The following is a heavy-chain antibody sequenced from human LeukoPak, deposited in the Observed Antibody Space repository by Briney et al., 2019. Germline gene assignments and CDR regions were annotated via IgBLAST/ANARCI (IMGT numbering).Heavy chain of an antibody. Sequence: SETLSLTCTVSGGSINSYYWSWIRQPPGKGLEWIGYIYYSGTTNYDPSLKSRVTISVDTSKNQFSLKLSSVTAADTAVYYCARGVYIAAAQYGYWGQGTLVTVSS. D-gene: IGHD6-13*01. CDR2: IYYSGTT. V-gene: IGHV4-59*01. J-gene: IGHJ4*02. CDR1: GGSINSYY. CDR3: ARGVYIAAAQYGY.